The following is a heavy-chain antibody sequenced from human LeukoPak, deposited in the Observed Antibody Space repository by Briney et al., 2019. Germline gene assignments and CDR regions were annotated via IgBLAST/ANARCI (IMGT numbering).Heavy chain of an antibody. CDR1: GFTFSSYE. J-gene: IGHJ4*02. Sequence: GGSLRLSCAASGFTFSSYEMNRVRQAPGKGLEWVSYISSGSNIYYADSVKGRFTISRDNAKNSLYLQMNSLRAEDTAVYYCARDKPDQPGFDYWGQGTLVTVSS. CDR3: ARDKPDQPGFDY. V-gene: IGHV3-48*03. CDR2: ISSGSNI. D-gene: IGHD1-14*01.